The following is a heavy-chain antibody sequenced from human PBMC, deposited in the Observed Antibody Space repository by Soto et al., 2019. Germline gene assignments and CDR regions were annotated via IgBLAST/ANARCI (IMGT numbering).Heavy chain of an antibody. J-gene: IGHJ4*02. D-gene: IGHD2-15*01. Sequence: GGSLRLSGAASGSTLSSYWMGWVRRAPGKGLEWVANIEQDGRDKYYMESVKGRVTISTDNAKNSAYLQKNRLRAEDTAVYYWESGPNSEVEVLPIDYWGQGTLVTVYS. CDR3: ESGPNSEVEVLPIDY. CDR2: IEQDGRDK. V-gene: IGHV3-7*03. CDR1: GSTLSSYW.